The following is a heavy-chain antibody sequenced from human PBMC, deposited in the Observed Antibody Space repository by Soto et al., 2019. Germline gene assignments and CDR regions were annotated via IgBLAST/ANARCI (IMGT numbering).Heavy chain of an antibody. CDR2: TYDTGIRGYTPST. CDR1: GGSITSSY. V-gene: IGHV4-59*01. CDR3: ARGEDAFFYYALDV. Sequence: PSETLSVTSIVSGGSITSSYWSWIRRPPGKALEWIAYTYDTGIRGYTPSTSYNPSLKSRVTMSVDTSKSQFSLKLTSVTAADTAVYYCARGEDAFFYYALDVWGQGITVTVSS. J-gene: IGHJ6*02.